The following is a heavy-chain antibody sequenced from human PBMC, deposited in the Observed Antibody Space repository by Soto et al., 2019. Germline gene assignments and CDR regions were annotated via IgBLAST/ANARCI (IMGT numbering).Heavy chain of an antibody. CDR2: IWYDGSNK. D-gene: IGHD1-1*01. Sequence: SLRLSCAASGFTFSSYGMHWVRQAPGKGLEWVAVIWYDGSNKYYADSVKGRFTISRDNSKNTLYLQMNSLRAEDTAVYYCARDEGTGTIDYWGQGTLVTVSS. V-gene: IGHV3-33*01. CDR1: GFTFSSYG. CDR3: ARDEGTGTIDY. J-gene: IGHJ4*02.